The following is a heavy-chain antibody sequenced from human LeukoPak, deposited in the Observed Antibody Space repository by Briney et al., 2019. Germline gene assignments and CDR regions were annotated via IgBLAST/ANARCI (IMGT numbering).Heavy chain of an antibody. CDR3: AKTGAPMGGY. Sequence: PSETLSLTCGVYGGSFSDYYWSWIRQPPGKGLEWIGEINHSGSTNYNPSLKTRVTISVDTSKEQVSLKLSSVTAADTAVYYCAKTGAPMGGYWGQGTLVTVSS. D-gene: IGHD3-16*01. CDR1: GGSFSDYY. V-gene: IGHV4-34*01. CDR2: INHSGST. J-gene: IGHJ4*02.